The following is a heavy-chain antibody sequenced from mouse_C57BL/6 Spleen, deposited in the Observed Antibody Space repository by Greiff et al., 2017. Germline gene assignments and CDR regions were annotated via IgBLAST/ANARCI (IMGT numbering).Heavy chain of an antibody. CDR1: GYTFTEYT. CDR3: ARHEEADYYGRSYWYFDV. J-gene: IGHJ1*03. V-gene: IGHV1-62-2*01. D-gene: IGHD1-1*01. Sequence: VQLQQSGAELVKPGASVKLSCKASGYTFTEYTIHWVKQRSGQGLEWIGWFYPGSGSIKYNEKFKDKATLTADKSSSTVYMELSRLTSEDSAVYLCARHEEADYYGRSYWYFDVWGTGTTVTVSS. CDR2: FYPGSGSI.